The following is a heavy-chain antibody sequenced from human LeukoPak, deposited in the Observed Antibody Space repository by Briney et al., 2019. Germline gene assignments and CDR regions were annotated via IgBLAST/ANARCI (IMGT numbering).Heavy chain of an antibody. CDR1: GGSFSGYY. CDR3: ARLYQLLTYNWFDP. V-gene: IGHV4-34*01. CDR2: IYYSGST. D-gene: IGHD2-2*01. Sequence: PSETLSLTCAVYGGSFSGYYWNWIRQPPGKGLEWMGSIYYSGSTYYNPSLKSRVTISVDTSKNQFSLKLSSVTAADTAVYYCARLYQLLTYNWFDPWGQGTLVTVSS. J-gene: IGHJ5*02.